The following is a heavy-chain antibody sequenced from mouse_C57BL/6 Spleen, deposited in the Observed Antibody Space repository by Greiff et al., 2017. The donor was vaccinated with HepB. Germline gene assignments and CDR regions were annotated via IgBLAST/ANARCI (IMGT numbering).Heavy chain of an antibody. J-gene: IGHJ2*01. CDR3: ARVGYLYYFDY. CDR1: GYTFTSYT. V-gene: IGHV1-4*01. D-gene: IGHD2-2*01. CDR2: INPSSGYT. Sequence: VQVVESGAELARPGASVKMSCKASGYTFTSYTMHWVKQRPGQGLEWIGYINPSSGYTKYNQKFKDKATLTADKSSSTAYMQLSSLTSEDSAVYYCARVGYLYYFDYWGQGTTLTVSS.